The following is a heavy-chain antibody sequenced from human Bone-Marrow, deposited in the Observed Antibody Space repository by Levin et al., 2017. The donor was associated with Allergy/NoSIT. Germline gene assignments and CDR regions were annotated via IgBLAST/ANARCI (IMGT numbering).Heavy chain of an antibody. V-gene: IGHV3-30*03. J-gene: IGHJ4*02. Sequence: GGSLRLSCAASGFTFSSYGMHWVRQAPGKGLEWVAVISYDGSNKYYADSVKGRFTISRDNSKNTLYLQMNSLRAEDTAVYYCALAGSYTALDYWGQGTLVTVSS. CDR3: ALAGSYTALDY. D-gene: IGHD3-10*01. CDR2: ISYDGSNK. CDR1: GFTFSSYG.